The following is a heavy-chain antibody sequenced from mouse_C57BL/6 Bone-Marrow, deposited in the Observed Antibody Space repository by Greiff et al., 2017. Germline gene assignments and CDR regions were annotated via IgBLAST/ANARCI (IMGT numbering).Heavy chain of an antibody. V-gene: IGHV1-50*01. CDR2: IDPSDSYT. Sequence: QVQLQQPGAELVKPGASVKLSCKASGYTFTSYWMQWVKQRPGQGLEWIGEIDPSDSYTNYNQKFQGKATLTVDTSSSTAYMQLSSLTSEDSSVYYCAREGSTDWYFDVWGTGTTVTVSS. CDR3: AREGSTDWYFDV. D-gene: IGHD1-1*01. J-gene: IGHJ1*03. CDR1: GYTFTSYW.